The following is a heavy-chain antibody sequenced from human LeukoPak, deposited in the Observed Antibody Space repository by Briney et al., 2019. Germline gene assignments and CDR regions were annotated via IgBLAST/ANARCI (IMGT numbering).Heavy chain of an antibody. V-gene: IGHV1-46*01. Sequence: ASVKVSCKASGYTFTNYYMHWVRQAPGQGLEWMGIINPSGGTTSYAQKFQGRVTMTRDTSTSTVYMELSSLRSEDTAVYYCARAGKVTGGFDYWGQGTLVTVSS. CDR1: GYTFTNYY. CDR3: ARAGKVTGGFDY. CDR2: INPSGGTT. J-gene: IGHJ4*02. D-gene: IGHD7-27*01.